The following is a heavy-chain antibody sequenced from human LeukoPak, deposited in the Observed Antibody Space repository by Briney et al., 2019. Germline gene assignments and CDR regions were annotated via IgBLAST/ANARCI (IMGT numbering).Heavy chain of an antibody. D-gene: IGHD1-26*01. J-gene: IGHJ4*02. V-gene: IGHV3-30*02. CDR1: GFTFSSYG. Sequence: GSLRFSCAASGFTFSSYGMHWVRQAPGKGLEWVAFIRYDGSNKYYADSVKGRFTISRDNSKNTLYLQMNSLRAEDTAVYYCAKEYSGSFSPFPSYFDYWGQGTLVTVSS. CDR3: AKEYSGSFSPFPSYFDY. CDR2: IRYDGSNK.